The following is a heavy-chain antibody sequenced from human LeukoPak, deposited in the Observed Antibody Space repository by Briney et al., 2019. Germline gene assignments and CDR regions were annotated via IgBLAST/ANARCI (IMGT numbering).Heavy chain of an antibody. J-gene: IGHJ3*02. D-gene: IGHD3-10*01. CDR1: GFTFSSYW. Sequence: GGSLRLSCAASGFTFSSYWMHWVRQAPGKGLVWVSRINSDGSSTSYADSVKGRFTISRDNAKNTLYLQMNSLRAEDTAVYYCARERFYGSGTQTAFDIWGQGTMVTVSS. CDR2: INSDGSST. V-gene: IGHV3-74*01. CDR3: ARERFYGSGTQTAFDI.